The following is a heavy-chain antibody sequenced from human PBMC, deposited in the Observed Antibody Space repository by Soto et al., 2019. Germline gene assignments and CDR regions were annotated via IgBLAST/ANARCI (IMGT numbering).Heavy chain of an antibody. D-gene: IGHD2-2*01. CDR3: ARDQGYCSSTSCYVYYGMDV. V-gene: IGHV3-33*01. J-gene: IGHJ6*02. CDR1: GFTFSSYG. Sequence: GGSLRLSCAASGFTFSSYGMHWVRQAPGKGLEWVAVIWYDGSNKYYADSVKGRFTISRDNSKNTLYLQMNSLRAEDTAVYYCARDQGYCSSTSCYVYYGMDVCGQGTTVTVSS. CDR2: IWYDGSNK.